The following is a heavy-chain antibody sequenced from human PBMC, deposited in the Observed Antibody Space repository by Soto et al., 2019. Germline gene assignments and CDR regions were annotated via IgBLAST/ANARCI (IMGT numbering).Heavy chain of an antibody. J-gene: IGHJ1*01. Sequence: QLQLQESGPGLVKPSQTLSLTCTVSGGSISSGGYYWSWIRQHPGKGLEWIGYIYYSGSTYYNPSLKSRVTISVDTSKNQFSLKLSSVTAADTAVYYCASERWGGLLGPEYFQHWGQGTLVTVSS. CDR2: IYYSGST. V-gene: IGHV4-31*03. D-gene: IGHD3-16*01. CDR1: GGSISSGGYY. CDR3: ASERWGGLLGPEYFQH.